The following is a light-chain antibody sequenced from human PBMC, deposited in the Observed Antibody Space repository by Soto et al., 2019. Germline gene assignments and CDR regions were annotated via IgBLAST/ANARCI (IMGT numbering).Light chain of an antibody. CDR3: QQYTNTNNPWM. Sequence: DIPMTQPPSSLPASVGDRVTITCRASQSISNWLAWYQQKPGKAPKLLVYDASTLQSGVASRFSGSGSGTEFTLIISGLQPDDSATYYCQQYTNTNNPWMLGQGTKVDIK. V-gene: IGKV1-5*01. CDR2: DAS. CDR1: QSISNW. J-gene: IGKJ1*01.